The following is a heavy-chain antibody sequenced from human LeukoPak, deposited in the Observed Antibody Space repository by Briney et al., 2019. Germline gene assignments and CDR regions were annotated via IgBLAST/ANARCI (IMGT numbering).Heavy chain of an antibody. CDR1: GITVSSNY. CDR3: STSPHPTNDYYVDV. V-gene: IGHV3-53*01. J-gene: IGHJ6*03. D-gene: IGHD5-12*01. CDR2: IYRGGTT. Sequence: GGSLRLSCAASGITVSSNYMSWVRQAPGKGLEWVSVIYRGGTTHYADSVKGRFTISRDTSKNTLYLQMNSLRAEDTAVYYCSTSPHPTNDYYVDVWGKGTTVTVSS.